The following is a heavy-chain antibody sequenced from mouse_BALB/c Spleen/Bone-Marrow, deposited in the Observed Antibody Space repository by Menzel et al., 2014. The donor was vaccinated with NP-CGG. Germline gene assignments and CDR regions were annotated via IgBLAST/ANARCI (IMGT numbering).Heavy chain of an antibody. CDR2: ISTYYGDA. Sequence: QVHVKQSGAELVRLGVSVKISCKGSGYTFTDYAMHWVKQSHAKSLEWIGVISTYYGDASYNQKFKGKATMTVDKSSSTAYMELARLTSEDSAIYYCARESIYYYGSTLDYWGQGTTLTVSS. V-gene: IGHV1S137*01. J-gene: IGHJ2*01. CDR1: GYTFTDYA. D-gene: IGHD1-1*01. CDR3: ARESIYYYGSTLDY.